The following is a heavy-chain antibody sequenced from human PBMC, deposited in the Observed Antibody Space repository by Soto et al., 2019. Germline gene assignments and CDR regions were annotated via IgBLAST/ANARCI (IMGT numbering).Heavy chain of an antibody. V-gene: IGHV3-23*01. CDR3: AKDRMYPRTDCSSTSCLGGFDP. CDR2: IGGGGDST. Sequence: DVQLLESGGGLVQPGGSLRLSCAASGFTLRNYAMAWVRQAPGKGLEWVSTIGGGGDSTYYADSVKGRFTISRDNSKNTLYLQMNSLRADDTAVYYCAKDRMYPRTDCSSTSCLGGFDPWGQGTLVTVSA. J-gene: IGHJ5*02. D-gene: IGHD2-2*01. CDR1: GFTLRNYA.